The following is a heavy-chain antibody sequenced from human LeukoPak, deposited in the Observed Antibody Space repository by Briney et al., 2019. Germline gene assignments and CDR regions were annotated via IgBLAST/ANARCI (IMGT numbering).Heavy chain of an antibody. D-gene: IGHD6-19*01. CDR2: IIPIFGTA. CDR3: ARDITVAGNRFDY. CDR1: GGTFISYA. V-gene: IGHV1-69*05. Sequence: ASVKVSRKASGGTFISYAISWVRQAPGQGLEWMGGIIPIFGTANYAQKFQGRATITTDESTSTAYMELSSLRSEDTAVYYCARDITVAGNRFDYWGQGTLVTVS. J-gene: IGHJ4*02.